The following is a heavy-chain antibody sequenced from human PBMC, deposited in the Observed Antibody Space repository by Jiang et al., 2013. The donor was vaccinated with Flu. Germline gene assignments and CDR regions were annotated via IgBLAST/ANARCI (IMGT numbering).Heavy chain of an antibody. V-gene: IGHV4-39*01. D-gene: IGHD3-22*01. Sequence: KGLEWIATIHYSGTTYYNPSLQSRIFISVETSRNQFSLRLNSVTPADTALYFCVRHDNSGYPFDPWGQGLQVTVSS. CDR2: IHYSGTT. CDR3: VRHDNSGYPFDP. J-gene: IGHJ5*02.